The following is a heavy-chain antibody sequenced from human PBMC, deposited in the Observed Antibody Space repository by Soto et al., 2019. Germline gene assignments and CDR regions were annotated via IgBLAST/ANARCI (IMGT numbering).Heavy chain of an antibody. CDR1: GGSVSSGSYY. D-gene: IGHD3-10*01. J-gene: IGHJ5*01. CDR2: IYYSGST. Sequence: SETLSLTCTVFGGSVSSGSYYGSWPRQPPGKGGVWIGYIYYSGSTNYNPSLRSRVTIQVDTSKNQVSLKLGSVLAAGAAVYYCGRDGIMRVTHWYDPWGQRTLVTVSS. CDR3: GRDGIMRVTHWYDP. V-gene: IGHV4-61*01.